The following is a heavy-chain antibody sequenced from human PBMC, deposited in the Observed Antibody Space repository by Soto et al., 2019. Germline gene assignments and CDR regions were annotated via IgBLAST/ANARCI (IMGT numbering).Heavy chain of an antibody. J-gene: IGHJ6*02. V-gene: IGHV3-30*18. Sequence: GGSLRLSCAASGFTFSSYGMHWVRQAPGKGLEWVAVISYDGSNKYYADSVKGRFTISRDNSKNTLYLQMNSLRAEDTAVYYCAKDVAGVYSSGWYDYYYGMDVWGQGTTVTFSS. D-gene: IGHD6-19*01. CDR2: ISYDGSNK. CDR1: GFTFSSYG. CDR3: AKDVAGVYSSGWYDYYYGMDV.